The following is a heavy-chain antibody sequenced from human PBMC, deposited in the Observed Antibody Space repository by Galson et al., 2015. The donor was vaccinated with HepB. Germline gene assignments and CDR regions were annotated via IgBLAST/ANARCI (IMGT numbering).Heavy chain of an antibody. CDR1: EFAFSAYT. CDR3: VRDLIGTFAFDV. D-gene: IGHD1-26*01. Sequence: SLRLSCAASEFAFSAYTMHWVRQAPGKGLEWVAAITYGADTQFYVDSVRGRFTISRDNSASTVSLEMNSLRVEDTALYYCVRDLIGTFAFDVWGQGTMVTVSS. V-gene: IGHV3-30-3*01. J-gene: IGHJ3*01. CDR2: ITYGADTQ.